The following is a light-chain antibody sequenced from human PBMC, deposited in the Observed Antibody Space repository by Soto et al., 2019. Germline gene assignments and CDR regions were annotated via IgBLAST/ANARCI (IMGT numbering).Light chain of an antibody. J-gene: IGKJ1*01. Sequence: EIVLTQSPGTLSLSPGERGTLSCRASQRFGSSNLAWYQQKPGQAPRLLIYSTSSRATGIPDRFSGSGSGKDFTLTISRLEPEDFAVYYCQQYGNSPWTFGQGTKVEIK. V-gene: IGKV3-20*01. CDR1: QRFGSSN. CDR3: QQYGNSPWT. CDR2: STS.